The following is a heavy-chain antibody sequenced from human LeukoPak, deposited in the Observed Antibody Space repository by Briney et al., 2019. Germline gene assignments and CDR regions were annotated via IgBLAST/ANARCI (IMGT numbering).Heavy chain of an antibody. CDR2: INHSGST. CDR1: GGSFSGYY. D-gene: IGHD3-22*01. J-gene: IGHJ4*02. CDR3: ASDTYYYDSSGYFY. Sequence: PSETLSLTCAVYGGSFSGYYWSWIRQPPGKGLEWIGEINHSGSTNYNPSLKSRVTISVDTSKNQFSLKLSSVTAADTAVYYCASDTYYYDSSGYFYWGQGTLVTVSS. V-gene: IGHV4-34*01.